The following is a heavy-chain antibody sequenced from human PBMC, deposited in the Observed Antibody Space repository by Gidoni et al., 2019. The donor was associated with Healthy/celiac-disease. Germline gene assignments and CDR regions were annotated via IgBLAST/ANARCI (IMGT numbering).Heavy chain of an antibody. J-gene: IGHJ3*02. V-gene: IGHV3-48*03. CDR1: GFTFSSYE. CDR2: ISSSGSTI. Sequence: EVQLVESGGGLVQPGGSLRLSCAASGFTFSSYEMNWVRQAPGKGLEWVSYISSSGSTIYYADSVKGRFTISRDNAKNSLYLQMNRLRAEDTAVYYCAREEGRGIAAASAFDIWGQGTMVTVSS. CDR3: AREEGRGIAAASAFDI. D-gene: IGHD6-13*01.